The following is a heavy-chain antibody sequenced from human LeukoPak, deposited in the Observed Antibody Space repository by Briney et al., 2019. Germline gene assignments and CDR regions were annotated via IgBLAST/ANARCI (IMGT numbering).Heavy chain of an antibody. V-gene: IGHV6-1*01. D-gene: IGHD6-13*01. Sequence: PLQTLSLTPAMSGDSVSSNMAAWNSIRHSPSRGLGWLGRTYYRSKWYSEYPISVKSRITINPDTSKNQFSLQLNSVTPEDTAVYYCARAGQLVGLVCYWGQGTLVTVSS. CDR3: ARAGQLVGLVCY. CDR2: TYYRSKWYS. CDR1: GDSVSSNMAA. J-gene: IGHJ4*02.